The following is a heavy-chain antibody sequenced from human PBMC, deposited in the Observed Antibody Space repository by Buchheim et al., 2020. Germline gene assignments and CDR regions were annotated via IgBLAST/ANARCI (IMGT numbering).Heavy chain of an antibody. CDR3: ARKYYYGSGSYYSPSCFDY. CDR1: GGSISSSSYY. J-gene: IGHJ4*02. D-gene: IGHD3-10*01. Sequence: QLQLQESGPGLVKPSETLSLSCTVSGGSISSSSYYWGWIRQPPGKGLEWIGEINHSGSTNYNPSLKSRVTISVDTSKNQFSLKLSSVTAADTAVYYCARKYYYGSGSYYSPSCFDYWGQGTL. CDR2: INHSGST. V-gene: IGHV4-39*07.